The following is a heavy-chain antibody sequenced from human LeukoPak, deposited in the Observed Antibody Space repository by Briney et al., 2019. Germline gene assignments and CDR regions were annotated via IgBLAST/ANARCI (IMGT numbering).Heavy chain of an antibody. Sequence: GGSLRLSCAASGFTFSSYAMSWVRQAPGKGLEWVSAISGSGGSTYCADSVKGRFTISRDNSKNTLYLQMNSLRAEDTAVYYCANAYDYVWGSYPFLESPIDYWGQGTLVTVSS. CDR3: ANAYDYVWGSYPFLESPIDY. CDR2: ISGSGGST. V-gene: IGHV3-23*01. J-gene: IGHJ4*02. CDR1: GFTFSSYA. D-gene: IGHD3-16*02.